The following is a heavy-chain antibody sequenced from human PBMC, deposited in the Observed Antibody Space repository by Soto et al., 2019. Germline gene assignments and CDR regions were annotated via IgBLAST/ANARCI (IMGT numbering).Heavy chain of an antibody. CDR1: GGTFSSYA. D-gene: IGHD3-9*01. Sequence: GASVKVSCKASGGTFSSYAISWVRQAPGQGLEWMGGIIPIFGTANYAQKFQGRVTITADESTSTAYTELSSLRSEDTAVYYCARLYYDILTGSHPWGQGTLVTVSS. V-gene: IGHV1-69*13. J-gene: IGHJ5*02. CDR3: ARLYYDILTGSHP. CDR2: IIPIFGTA.